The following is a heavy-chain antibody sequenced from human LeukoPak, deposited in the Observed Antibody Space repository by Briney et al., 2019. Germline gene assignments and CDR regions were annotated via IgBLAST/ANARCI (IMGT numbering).Heavy chain of an antibody. V-gene: IGHV3-23*01. CDR3: AKRGVVIRVILVGFHKAAYYFDS. D-gene: IGHD3-22*01. CDR1: GITLSNYG. CDR2: ISDSGGST. Sequence: GGSLRLSCAVSGITLSNYGMSWVRQAPGKGLEWVAGISDSGGSTNYADSVKGRFAISRDSPKNTLYLQMNSLRADDTAVYFCAKRGVVIRVILVGFHKAAYYFDSWGQGALVTVSS. J-gene: IGHJ4*02.